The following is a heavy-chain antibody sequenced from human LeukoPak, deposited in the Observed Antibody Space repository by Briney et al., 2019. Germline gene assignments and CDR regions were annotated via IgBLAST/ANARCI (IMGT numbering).Heavy chain of an antibody. V-gene: IGHV3-15*01. J-gene: IGHJ3*02. CDR1: GFPFSNAW. CDR2: IKRSGGTT. CDR3: TTNDAFDI. Sequence: GGSLRVSCAASGFPFSNAWVSGVRQAPGKGLEWVGRIKRSGGTTELAAPVKGRFTISRDDSKKTLYLQMSSLKTEDTAVYYCTTNDAFDIWGQGTMVTVSS.